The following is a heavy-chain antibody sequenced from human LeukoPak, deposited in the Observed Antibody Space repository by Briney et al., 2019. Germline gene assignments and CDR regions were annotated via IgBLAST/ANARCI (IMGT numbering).Heavy chain of an antibody. J-gene: IGHJ6*03. D-gene: IGHD1-26*01. Sequence: PSETLSLTCIVSAYSISSGYYWGWIRQPPGKGLEWIGSIYHSESTYYNPSLKSRVTISIDTSKNQFSLKLSSVTAADTAIYFCARGKSRGSHIDYWGKGTTVTVSS. V-gene: IGHV4-38-2*02. CDR2: IYHSEST. CDR3: ARGKSRGSHIDY. CDR1: AYSISSGYY.